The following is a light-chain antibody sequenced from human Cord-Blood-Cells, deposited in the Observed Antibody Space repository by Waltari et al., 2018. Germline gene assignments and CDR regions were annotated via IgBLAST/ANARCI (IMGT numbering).Light chain of an antibody. CDR1: QSISSW. V-gene: IGKV1-5*03. Sequence: DIQMTQSPSTLSASVGDRVTITCRPSQSISSWLAWYQQKAGKAHKLLIYKASSLESGVPSRFSGSGSGTEFTLTISSLQPDDFATYYCQQYNSYSTFGQGTKVEIK. CDR3: QQYNSYST. J-gene: IGKJ1*01. CDR2: KAS.